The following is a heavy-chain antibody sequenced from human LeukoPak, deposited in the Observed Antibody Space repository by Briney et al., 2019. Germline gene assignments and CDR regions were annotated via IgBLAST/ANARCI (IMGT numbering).Heavy chain of an antibody. Sequence: GRSLRLSCAASGFTFSSYAMHWVRQAPGKGLEWVAFISYDGSNKYYADSVKGRFTISRDNSKNTLYLQMNSLRAEDTAVYYCARGGYDSSGYYSFFDYWGQGTLVSVSS. CDR2: ISYDGSNK. CDR1: GFTFSSYA. V-gene: IGHV3-30-3*01. D-gene: IGHD3-22*01. J-gene: IGHJ4*02. CDR3: ARGGYDSSGYYSFFDY.